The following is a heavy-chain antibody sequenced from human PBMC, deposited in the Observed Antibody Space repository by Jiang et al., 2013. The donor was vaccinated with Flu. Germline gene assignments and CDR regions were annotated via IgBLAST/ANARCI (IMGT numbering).Heavy chain of an antibody. Sequence: KKPGESLRISCKGSGYSFTNYWISWVRQMPGKGLEWMGRIDPSDSYTNYSPSFQGHVTVSADKSISTAYLQWSSLKASDTAMYYCARTHTVAGTVEWFDPWGQGTLVTVSS. D-gene: IGHD6-19*01. V-gene: IGHV5-10-1*01. J-gene: IGHJ5*02. CDR3: ARTHTVAGTVEWFDP. CDR2: IDPSDSYT. CDR1: GYSFTNYW.